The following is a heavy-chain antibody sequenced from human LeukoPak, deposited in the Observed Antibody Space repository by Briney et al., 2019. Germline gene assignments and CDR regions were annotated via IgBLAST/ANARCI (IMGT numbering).Heavy chain of an antibody. D-gene: IGHD3-22*01. Sequence: PGRSLRLSCAASGFTFSSYGTHWVRQAPGKGLEWVAVISYDGSNKYYADSVKGRFTISRDNSKDTLYLQMNSLRAEDTAVYYCAKSRGKTMIALGYWGQGTLVTVSS. CDR3: AKSRGKTMIALGY. CDR2: ISYDGSNK. CDR1: GFTFSSYG. J-gene: IGHJ4*02. V-gene: IGHV3-30*18.